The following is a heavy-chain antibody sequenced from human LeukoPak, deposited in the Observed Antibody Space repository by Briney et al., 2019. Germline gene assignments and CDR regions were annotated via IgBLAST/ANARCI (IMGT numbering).Heavy chain of an antibody. D-gene: IGHD6-13*01. CDR3: AKLEFWVVAAAGTRN. Sequence: GGSLRLSCAASGFSFSSYEMNWVRQAPGKGLEWVSAISGSGGSTYYADSVKGRFTISRDNSKNTLYLQMNSLRAEDTAVYYCAKLEFWVVAAAGTRNWGQGTLVTVSS. CDR1: GFSFSSYE. J-gene: IGHJ4*02. V-gene: IGHV3-23*01. CDR2: ISGSGGST.